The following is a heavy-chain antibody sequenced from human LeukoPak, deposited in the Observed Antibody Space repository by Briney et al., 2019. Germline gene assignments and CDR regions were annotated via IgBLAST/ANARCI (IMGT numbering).Heavy chain of an antibody. Sequence: PGGSLRLSCAASGFTFSSYAMSWVRQAPGKGLEWVSAITGSGDKTYYADSVKGRFTISRDNSKNTLYLQMNSLRGEDTALYYCAKSRGESRGASNYWGQGTLVTVSS. D-gene: IGHD1-26*01. CDR1: GFTFSSYA. V-gene: IGHV3-23*01. CDR2: ITGSGDKT. J-gene: IGHJ4*02. CDR3: AKSRGESRGASNY.